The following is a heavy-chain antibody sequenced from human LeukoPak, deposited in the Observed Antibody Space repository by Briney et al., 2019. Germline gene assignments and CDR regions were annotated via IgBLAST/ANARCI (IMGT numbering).Heavy chain of an antibody. CDR3: AHTIYDILTGYYKGWFDP. V-gene: IGHV2-5*01. J-gene: IGHJ5*02. D-gene: IGHD3-9*01. CDR1: GFSLSTSGVG. CDR2: IYWNDDK. Sequence: SGPTLAKPTQTLTLTCTFSGFSLSTSGVGVGWIRQPPGKALEWLALIYWNDDKRYSPSLKSRLTITKDTSKNQVVLTMTNMDPVDTATYYCAHTIYDILTGYYKGWFDPWGQGTLVTVSS.